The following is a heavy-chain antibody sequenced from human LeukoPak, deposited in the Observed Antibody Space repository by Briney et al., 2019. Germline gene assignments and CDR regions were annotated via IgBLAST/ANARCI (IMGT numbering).Heavy chain of an antibody. V-gene: IGHV1-2*02. CDR2: INPNSGGT. D-gene: IGHD6-13*01. CDR1: GYTFTSYD. Sequence: GASVKVSCKASGYTFTSYDINWVRQAPGQGLEWMGWINPNSGGTNYAQKFQGRVTMTRDTSISTAYMELSRLRSDDTAVYYCATEPFQGGSEQQLVPTDYWGQGTLVTVSS. CDR3: ATEPFQGGSEQQLVPTDY. J-gene: IGHJ4*02.